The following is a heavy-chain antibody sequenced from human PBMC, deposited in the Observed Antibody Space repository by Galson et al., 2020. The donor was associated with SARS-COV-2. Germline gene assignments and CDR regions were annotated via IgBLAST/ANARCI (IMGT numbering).Heavy chain of an antibody. CDR1: GGSVYSGSYY. D-gene: IGHD3-3*02. V-gene: IGHV4-30-4*01. CDR3: ARARKDLLFYDGSLLAANWIDS. J-gene: IGHJ5*01. Sequence: SETLSLTCTVSGGSVYSGSYYWNWLRQPPGKGLEWIGYIYYGGSSYYRPSLKNRLSLSLDSSKNQVSLRLSSMTAADTAVYYCARARKDLLFYDGSLLAANWIDSWGQGTLVTVSA. CDR2: IYYGGSS.